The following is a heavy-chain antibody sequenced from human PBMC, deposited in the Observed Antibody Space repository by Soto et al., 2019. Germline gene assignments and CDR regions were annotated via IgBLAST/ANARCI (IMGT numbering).Heavy chain of an antibody. Sequence: GESLKISCKGSGYSFTSYWIGWVRQMPGKGLEWMGIIYPGDPDTRYSPSFQGQVTISADKSISTAYLQWSSLKASDTAMYYCARSIVSSAYQPRSFDYWGRGTQVTVSS. CDR2: IYPGDPDT. J-gene: IGHJ4*02. D-gene: IGHD3-22*01. V-gene: IGHV5-51*01. CDR3: ARSIVSSAYQPRSFDY. CDR1: GYSFTSYW.